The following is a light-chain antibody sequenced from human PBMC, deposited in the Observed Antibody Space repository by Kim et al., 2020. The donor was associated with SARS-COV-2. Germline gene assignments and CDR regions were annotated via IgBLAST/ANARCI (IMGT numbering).Light chain of an antibody. CDR1: QSVSSN. CDR3: QQYNNWPVT. J-gene: IGKJ1*01. CDR2: GAS. Sequence: VSPGERATLSCRASQSVSSNLAWYQQRPGQAPRLLIYGASTRATGIPARFSGSGSGTGFTLTISSLQSEDFAVYYCQQYNNWPVTFGQGTKVDIK. V-gene: IGKV3-15*01.